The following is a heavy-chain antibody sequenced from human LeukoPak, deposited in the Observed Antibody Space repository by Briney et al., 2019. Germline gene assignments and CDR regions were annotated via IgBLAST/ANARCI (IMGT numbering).Heavy chain of an antibody. J-gene: IGHJ5*02. CDR2: INHSGST. CDR1: GGSFSGYY. V-gene: IGHV4-34*01. Sequence: PSETLSLTCAVYGGSFSGYYWSWIRQPPGKGLEWIGEINHSGSTNYNPSLKSRVTMSLDTSKNHFSLKLSSVTAADTAVYYCARSAGYYDILTGYSGWFDPWGQGTLVTVSS. CDR3: ARSAGYYDILTGYSGWFDP. D-gene: IGHD3-9*01.